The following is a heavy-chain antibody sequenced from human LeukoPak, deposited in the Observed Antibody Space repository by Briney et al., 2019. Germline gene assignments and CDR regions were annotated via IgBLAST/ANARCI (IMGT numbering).Heavy chain of an antibody. Sequence: GGSLRLSCAASGFTVSSNYMSWVRQAPGKGLEWVSVIYSGGSTYYADSVKGRFTISRDNSKNTLYLQMNSLRAEDTAVYYCARINDYGDYYFDYSGQGTLVTVSS. D-gene: IGHD4-17*01. J-gene: IGHJ4*02. V-gene: IGHV3-53*01. CDR1: GFTVSSNY. CDR2: IYSGGST. CDR3: ARINDYGDYYFDY.